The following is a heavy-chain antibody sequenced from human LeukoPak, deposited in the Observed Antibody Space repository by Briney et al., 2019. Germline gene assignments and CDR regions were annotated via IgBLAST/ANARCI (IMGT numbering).Heavy chain of an antibody. J-gene: IGHJ4*02. CDR2: IKQDGSEK. CDR1: GFTFSYW. Sequence: PGGSLRLSCAASGFTFSYWMSWVRQAPGKGLEWVANIKQDGSEKYYVDSVEGRFTISRDNAKNSLYLQMNSLRAEDTAVYYCAALPEYYFDYWGQGTLVTVSS. V-gene: IGHV3-7*01. CDR3: AALPEYYFDY.